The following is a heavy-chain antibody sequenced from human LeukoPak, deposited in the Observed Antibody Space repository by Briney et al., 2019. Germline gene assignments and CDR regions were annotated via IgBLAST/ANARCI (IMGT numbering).Heavy chain of an antibody. CDR1: GFTVSNNY. D-gene: IGHD3-22*01. J-gene: IGHJ5*02. Sequence: GGSLRLSCAASGFTVSNNYMSWVRQAPGKGLEWVSLIYSGGSTYYADSVKGRFTISRDNSKNTLYLQMNSLRAEDTAVYYCARDLGQYYDTSDNWFDPWGQGTLVTVSS. V-gene: IGHV3-66*01. CDR2: IYSGGST. CDR3: ARDLGQYYDTSDNWFDP.